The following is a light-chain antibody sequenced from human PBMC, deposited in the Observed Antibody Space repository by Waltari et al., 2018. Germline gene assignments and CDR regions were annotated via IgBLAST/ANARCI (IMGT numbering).Light chain of an antibody. Sequence: NFILTQAPSVSESPGKTVIISCTGRGDTVAANYVQWYRQRPGSAPTTVIYKDNRRPAGVPDRFAGSVDSSSNSASLRISGLQAEDEGDYFCQSYDSRIVVFGGGTRLTVL. CDR1: GDTVAANY. V-gene: IGLV6-57*02. J-gene: IGLJ2*01. CDR2: KDN. CDR3: QSYDSRIVV.